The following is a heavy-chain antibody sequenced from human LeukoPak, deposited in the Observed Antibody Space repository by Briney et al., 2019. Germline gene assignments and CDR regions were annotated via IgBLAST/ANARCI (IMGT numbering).Heavy chain of an antibody. V-gene: IGHV4-59*08. CDR1: GGSISSYY. D-gene: IGHD2-15*01. CDR3: ARVPHNCSGDRCYSRWFDP. CDR2: IYYSGST. Sequence: SETLSLTCTVSGGSISSYYWSWIRQPPGKGLEWIGYIYYSGSTYYNPSLKSRVTISVDTSRNQFSLKMTSVTAADTAVYYSARVPHNCSGDRCYSRWFDPWGQGTLVIVSS. J-gene: IGHJ5*02.